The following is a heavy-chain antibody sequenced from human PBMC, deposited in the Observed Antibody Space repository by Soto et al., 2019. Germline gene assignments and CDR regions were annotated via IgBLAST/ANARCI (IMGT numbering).Heavy chain of an antibody. D-gene: IGHD1-26*01. CDR3: ARSWAWELPPDV. J-gene: IGHJ3*01. V-gene: IGHV1-69*13. CDR2: IIPIFGTA. CDR1: GGTFSSYA. Sequence: SVKVSCKASGGTFSSYAISWVRQAPGQGLEWMEGIIPIFGTANYAQKFQGRVTITADQSTSTAYMELSSLRSEDTAVYYCARSWAWELPPDVWGQGTMVTVSS.